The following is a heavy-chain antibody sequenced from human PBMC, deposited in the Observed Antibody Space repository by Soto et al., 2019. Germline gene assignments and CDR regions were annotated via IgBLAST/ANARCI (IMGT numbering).Heavy chain of an antibody. CDR1: GYTFTGYY. Sequence: EASVKVSCKASGYTFTGYYMHWVRQAPGQGLEWMGWINPNSGGTNYAQKFQGWVTMTRDTSISTAYMELSRLRSDDTAVYYCARGPYHRYYYDSSGYPYGMDVWGQGTTVTVSS. CDR3: ARGPYHRYYYDSSGYPYGMDV. V-gene: IGHV1-2*04. J-gene: IGHJ6*02. D-gene: IGHD3-22*01. CDR2: INPNSGGT.